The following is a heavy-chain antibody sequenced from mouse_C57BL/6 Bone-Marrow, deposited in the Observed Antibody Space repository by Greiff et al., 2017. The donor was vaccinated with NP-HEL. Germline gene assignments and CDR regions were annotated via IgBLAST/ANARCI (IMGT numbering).Heavy chain of an antibody. Sequence: EVQLQESGPGLVKPSQSLSLTCSVTGYSITSGYYWNWIRRFPGNKLEWVGSLSYDGSNNYSPSLKNRISLTPDTSKNQIFLKVNSVTAEDTATDYCARAYGNYLDYWGQGTTLTVSS. V-gene: IGHV3-6*01. CDR2: LSYDGSN. D-gene: IGHD2-10*02. CDR1: GYSITSGYY. J-gene: IGHJ2*01. CDR3: ARAYGNYLDY.